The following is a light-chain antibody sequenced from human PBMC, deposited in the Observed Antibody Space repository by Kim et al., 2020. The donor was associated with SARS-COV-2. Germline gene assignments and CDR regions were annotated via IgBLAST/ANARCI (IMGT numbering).Light chain of an antibody. V-gene: IGLV3-19*01. CDR1: SLRSYY. Sequence: SSELTQDPAVSVALGQTVRITCQGDSLRSYYASWYQQKPGQAPVLVIYGKNNRPSGIPDRFSGSSSGNTPSLTITGAQAEDEADYYCNSRDSSGNRVFGGGTQLTVL. CDR3: NSRDSSGNRV. CDR2: GKN. J-gene: IGLJ3*02.